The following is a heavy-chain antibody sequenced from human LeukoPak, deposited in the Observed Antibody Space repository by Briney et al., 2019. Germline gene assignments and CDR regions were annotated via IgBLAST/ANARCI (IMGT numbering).Heavy chain of an antibody. J-gene: IGHJ4*02. CDR2: IKQDGSEK. CDR1: GFTFSSYW. CDR3: ARDYSGAGTYYTPESYFDY. V-gene: IGHV3-7*03. Sequence: GGSLRLSCAASGFTFSSYWMSWVRQAPGKGLEWVANIKQDGSEKYYVDSVKGRFTISRDNAENSLYLQMNSLRVEDTAVYYCARDYSGAGTYYTPESYFDYWGQGALVSVSS. D-gene: IGHD3-10*01.